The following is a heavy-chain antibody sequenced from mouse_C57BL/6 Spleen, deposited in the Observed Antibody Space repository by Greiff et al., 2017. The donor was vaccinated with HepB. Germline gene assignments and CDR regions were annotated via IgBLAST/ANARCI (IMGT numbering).Heavy chain of an antibody. J-gene: IGHJ2*01. CDR2: IYPGGGDT. CDR3: ACSRDYYGSSSFDY. D-gene: IGHD1-1*01. V-gene: IGHV1-82*01. CDR1: GYAFSSSW. Sequence: VQLQQSGPELVKPGASVKISCKASGYAFSSSWMNWVKQRPGKGLEWVGRIYPGGGDTNYHGKFKGKATLTADKSSSKAYMQLSILPSEDSAVSFFACSRDYYGSSSFDYWGQGTTLTVSS.